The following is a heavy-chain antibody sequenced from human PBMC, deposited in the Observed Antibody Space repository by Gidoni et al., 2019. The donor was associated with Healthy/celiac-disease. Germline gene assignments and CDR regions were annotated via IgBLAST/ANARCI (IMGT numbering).Heavy chain of an antibody. CDR3: ARGGGAARPRWFDP. V-gene: IGHV4-38-2*02. D-gene: IGHD6-6*01. J-gene: IGHJ5*02. CDR1: GYSISSGYY. Sequence: QVQLQESGPGLVKPSETLSLTCTVSGYSISSGYYWGWIRQPPGKGLEWIGSIYHSGSTYYNPSLKSRVTISVDTSKNQFSLKLSSVTAADTAVYYCARGGGAARPRWFDPWGQGTLVTVSS. CDR2: IYHSGST.